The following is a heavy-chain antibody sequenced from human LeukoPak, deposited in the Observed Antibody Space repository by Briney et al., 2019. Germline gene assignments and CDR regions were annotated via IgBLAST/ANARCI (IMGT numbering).Heavy chain of an antibody. CDR1: GVSISSYG. D-gene: IGHD6-13*01. Sequence: SETLSLTCTVSGVSISSYGWSWIRQPAGKGLEWIGRFSTTGSTSYNPSLKSRVTISLDTYKSQFSLKLTSVTAADTAVYYCAGSSSWKWVYYYMDVWGKGTTVTVSS. CDR2: FSTTGST. J-gene: IGHJ6*03. V-gene: IGHV4-4*07. CDR3: AGSSSWKWVYYYMDV.